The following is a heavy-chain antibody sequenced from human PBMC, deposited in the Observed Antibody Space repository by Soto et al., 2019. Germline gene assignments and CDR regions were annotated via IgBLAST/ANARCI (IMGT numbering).Heavy chain of an antibody. CDR2: IVVGSGNT. V-gene: IGHV1-58*01. CDR3: AIIYYYYGMDV. CDR1: GFTFTSSA. J-gene: IGHJ6*02. Sequence: GALVKVCLKASGFTFTSSALQWVRQARGQRLEWIGWIVVGSGNTNYAQKFQERVTITRDMSTSTAYMELSSLRSEDTAVYYCAIIYYYYGMDVWGQGTTVTVSS. D-gene: IGHD3-10*01.